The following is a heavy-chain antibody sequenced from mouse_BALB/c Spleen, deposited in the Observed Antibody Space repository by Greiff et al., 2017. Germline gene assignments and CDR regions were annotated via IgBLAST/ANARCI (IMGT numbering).Heavy chain of an antibody. V-gene: IGHV3-2*02. J-gene: IGHJ3*01. Sequence: EVQLQESGPGLVKPSQSLSLTCTVTGYSITSDYAWNWIRQFPGNKLEWMGYISYSGSTSYNPSLKSRISITRDTSKNQFFLQLNSVTTEDTATYYCAREAATGGFAYWAKGLWSLSLQ. CDR2: ISYSGST. CDR3: AREAATGGFAY. CDR1: GYSITSDYA. D-gene: IGHD1-2*01.